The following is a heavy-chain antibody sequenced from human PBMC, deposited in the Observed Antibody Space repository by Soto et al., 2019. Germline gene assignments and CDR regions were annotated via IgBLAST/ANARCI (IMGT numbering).Heavy chain of an antibody. CDR3: ARLRYSSSSSPY. CDR2: IYYSGST. D-gene: IGHD6-6*01. Sequence: QLQLQESGPGLVKPSETLSLTCTVSGGSISSSSYYWGWIRQPPGKGLEWIGSIYYSGSTYYNPSLKSQVTISVDTSKNQFSLKLSSVTAADTAVYYCARLRYSSSSSPYWGQGTLVTVSS. J-gene: IGHJ4*02. CDR1: GGSISSSSYY. V-gene: IGHV4-39*01.